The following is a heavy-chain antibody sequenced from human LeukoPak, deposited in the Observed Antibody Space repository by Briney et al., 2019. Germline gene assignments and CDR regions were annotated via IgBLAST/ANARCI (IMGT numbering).Heavy chain of an antibody. V-gene: IGHV3-74*01. Sequence: GGSLRLSCAASGHTFSSYWMHWVRQAPGKGLVWVSRIDTDGRTTSYADSVKGRFTISRDNAKNSLYLQMNSLRAEDTAVYYCARDVSKRAAGRLFDYWGQGTLVTVSS. CDR1: GHTFSSYW. CDR3: ARDVSKRAAGRLFDY. J-gene: IGHJ4*02. CDR2: IDTDGRTT. D-gene: IGHD4-11*01.